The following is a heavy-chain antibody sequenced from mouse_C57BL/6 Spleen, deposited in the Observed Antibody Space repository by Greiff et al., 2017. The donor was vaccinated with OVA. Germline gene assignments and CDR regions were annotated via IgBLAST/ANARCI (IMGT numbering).Heavy chain of an antibody. CDR2: INPYNGGT. CDR3: ARWGYYYGSSYRYFDV. J-gene: IGHJ1*03. D-gene: IGHD1-1*01. Sequence: VQLQQSGPVLVKPGASVKMSCKASGYTFTDYYMNWVKQSHGKSLEWIGVINPYNGGTSYNQKFKGKATLTVDKSSSTAYMELNSLTSEDSAVYYCARWGYYYGSSYRYFDVWGTGTTVTVSS. CDR1: GYTFTDYY. V-gene: IGHV1-19*01.